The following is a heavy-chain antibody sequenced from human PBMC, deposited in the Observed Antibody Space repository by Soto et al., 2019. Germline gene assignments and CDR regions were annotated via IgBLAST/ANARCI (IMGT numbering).Heavy chain of an antibody. CDR1: GGSSSSSSYY. CDR3: ARDATDWSTHYIGYYYYGMDV. CDR2: IYYSGST. J-gene: IGHJ6*02. Sequence: PSETLSLTCTVSGGSSSSSSYYWGWIRQPPGKGLEWIGSIYYSGSTCYNPSLKSRVTISVDTSKNHFSLKLSSVTAADTAVYYCARDATDWSTHYIGYYYYGMDVWGQGTTVT. D-gene: IGHD3-9*01. V-gene: IGHV4-39*02.